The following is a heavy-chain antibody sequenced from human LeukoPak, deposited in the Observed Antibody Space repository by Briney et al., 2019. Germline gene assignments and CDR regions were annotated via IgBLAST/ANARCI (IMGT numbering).Heavy chain of an antibody. D-gene: IGHD6-13*01. CDR3: ASGIAAAGW. CDR2: INHSGST. CDR1: GGSFSGYY. J-gene: IGHJ4*02. Sequence: SETLSLTCAVYGGSFSGYYWSWIRQPPGKGLEWIGEINHSGSTNYNPSLKSRVTISVDTSKNQFSLKLNSVTAADTAVYYCASGIAAAGWWGQGTLVTVSS. V-gene: IGHV4-34*01.